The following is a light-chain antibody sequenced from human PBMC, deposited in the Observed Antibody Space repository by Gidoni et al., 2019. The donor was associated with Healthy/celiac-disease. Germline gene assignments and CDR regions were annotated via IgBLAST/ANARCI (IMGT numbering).Light chain of an antibody. CDR2: GAS. J-gene: IGKJ4*01. CDR1: QSVSSSY. CDR3: QQYGSSSLT. V-gene: IGKV3-20*01. Sequence: VLPPSPGTLSLSPGERATLPCRASQSVSSSYLAWYQQKPGQAPRLLIYGASSRATGSPDRFSGSGSGTDCTLTISRLEPEEFAVYYCQQYGSSSLTFGGGTKVEIK.